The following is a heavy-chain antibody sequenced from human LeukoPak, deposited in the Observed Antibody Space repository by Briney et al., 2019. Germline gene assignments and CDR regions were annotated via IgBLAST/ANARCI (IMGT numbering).Heavy chain of an antibody. J-gene: IGHJ6*03. CDR1: GFTFSNYG. CDR2: ISSSGGST. Sequence: GGSLRLSCAASGFTFSNYGIAWVRQAPGKGLEWVSAISSSGGSTYYADSVKGRFTISRDNSKNTLYLQMNSLRAEDTAVYYCAKADYYYMDVWGKGTTVTVSS. CDR3: AKADYYYMDV. V-gene: IGHV3-23*01.